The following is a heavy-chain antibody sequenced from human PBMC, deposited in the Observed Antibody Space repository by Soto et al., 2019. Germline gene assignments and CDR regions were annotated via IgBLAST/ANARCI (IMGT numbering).Heavy chain of an antibody. CDR2: IHYSGST. CDR1: GGSVNIGTYN. CDR3: TRGGDPYKTGH. D-gene: IGHD2-21*01. J-gene: IGHJ4*02. V-gene: IGHV4-61*01. Sequence: PSETLSLTCTVPGGSVNIGTYNWSWIRQPPGKGLEWIGFIHYSGSTNYNPSLKGRVTMSVDTSKNQFSLKLTSVNTADTAIYYCTRGGDPYKTGHWGQGTLVTVSS.